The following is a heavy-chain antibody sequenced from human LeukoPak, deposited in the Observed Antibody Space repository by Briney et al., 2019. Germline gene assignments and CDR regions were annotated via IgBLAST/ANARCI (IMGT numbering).Heavy chain of an antibody. J-gene: IGHJ6*02. V-gene: IGHV1-69*01. D-gene: IGHD3-10*01. CDR2: IIPIFGTA. CDR3: ARIYYGSGSYYPNGYGMDV. CDR1: GFTFSSYA. Sequence: GRSLRLSCAASGFTFSSYAISWVRQAPGQGLEWMGGIIPIFGTANYAQKFQGRVTITADESTSTAYMELSSLRSEDTAVYYCARIYYGSGSYYPNGYGMDVWGQGTTVTVSS.